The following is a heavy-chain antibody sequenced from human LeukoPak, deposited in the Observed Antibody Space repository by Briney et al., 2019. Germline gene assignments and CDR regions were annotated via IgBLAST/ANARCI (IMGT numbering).Heavy chain of an antibody. CDR1: GFIFSDSA. V-gene: IGHV3-73*01. CDR3: TTTWA. D-gene: IGHD1-26*01. CDR2: TRSKANSYAT. J-gene: IGHJ5*02. Sequence: GGSLRLSCAASGFIFSDSAIQWVRQASGKGLEWVGRTRSKANSYATTYAASVGGRFIISRDESKNTAYLQMNSLKTEDTALYYCTTTWAWGQGTLVTVSS.